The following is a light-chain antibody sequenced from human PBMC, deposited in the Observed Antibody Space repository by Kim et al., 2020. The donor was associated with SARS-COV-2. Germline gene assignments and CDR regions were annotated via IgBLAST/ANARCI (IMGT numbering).Light chain of an antibody. CDR3: CSFAGSPPYV. V-gene: IGLV2-11*01. Sequence: QSALTQHRSVSGSPGQSVTISCTGTSSDVGLYNYVSWYQQHPGKAPKLMIYDVTERPSGVPDRFSASKSGSTASLTISGLQAEDEADYYCCSFAGSPPYVFGTGTKVTVL. CDR2: DVT. J-gene: IGLJ1*01. CDR1: SSDVGLYNY.